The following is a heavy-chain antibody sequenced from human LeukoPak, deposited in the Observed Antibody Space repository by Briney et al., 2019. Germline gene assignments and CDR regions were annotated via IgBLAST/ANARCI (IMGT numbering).Heavy chain of an antibody. CDR3: ARDGVVTMELDY. J-gene: IGHJ4*02. D-gene: IGHD3-3*01. CDR2: IYYSGST. Sequence: SETLSLTCTVSGGSINSYYWSWIRQPPGKGLEWIGYIYYSGSTNYNPSLKSRVTISLDTSKNQFSLTLRSVTAADTAVYYCARDGVVTMELDYWGQGTLVTVSS. V-gene: IGHV4-59*12. CDR1: GGSINSYY.